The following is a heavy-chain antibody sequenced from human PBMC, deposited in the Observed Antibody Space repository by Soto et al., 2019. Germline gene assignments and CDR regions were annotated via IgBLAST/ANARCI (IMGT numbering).Heavy chain of an antibody. J-gene: IGHJ6*02. V-gene: IGHV1-58*01. CDR3: AAGGGYCSSTSCYLYYYGMDV. D-gene: IGHD2-2*01. Sequence: VASVKVSCKASGFTFTSSAAQWVRQARGQRLEWIGWIVVGSGNTNYAQKFQEGVTITRDMSTSTAYMELSSLRSEDTAVYYCAAGGGYCSSTSCYLYYYGMDVWGQGTTVTVSS. CDR1: GFTFTSSA. CDR2: IVVGSGNT.